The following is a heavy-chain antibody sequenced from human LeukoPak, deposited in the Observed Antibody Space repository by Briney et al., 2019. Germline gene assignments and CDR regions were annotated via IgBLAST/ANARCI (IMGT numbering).Heavy chain of an antibody. D-gene: IGHD7-27*01. V-gene: IGHV1-8*01. CDR2: MSPNSGDT. J-gene: IGHJ4*02. CDR3: ARGPPNWGYDY. Sequence: ASVKVSCKASGYTFTSYDFNWVRQATGQRPEWMGWMSPNSGDTGYAQKFQDRVTMARNTSISTAYMELSSLRSDDTAVYYCARGPPNWGYDYWGPGTLVTVSS. CDR1: GYTFTSYD.